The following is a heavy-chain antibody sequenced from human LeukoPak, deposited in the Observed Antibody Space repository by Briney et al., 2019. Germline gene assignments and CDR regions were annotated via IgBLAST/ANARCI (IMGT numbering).Heavy chain of an antibody. V-gene: IGHV4-61*02. D-gene: IGHD4-17*01. J-gene: IGHJ3*02. Sequence: PSETLSLTCTVSGGSVRRGNYYWTWIRQPAGSGLEWIGRIYTSGTTDYNPSLRTRVTISVDASRNQFSLNLSSVTAADTAVYYCAREWGCGDYDCAFDIWGQGTMVTVSS. CDR2: IYTSGTT. CDR3: AREWGCGDYDCAFDI. CDR1: GGSVRRGNYY.